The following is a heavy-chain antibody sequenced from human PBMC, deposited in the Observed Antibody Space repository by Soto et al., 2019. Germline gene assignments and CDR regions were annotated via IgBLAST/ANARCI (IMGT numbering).Heavy chain of an antibody. CDR2: IYYSGST. V-gene: IGHV4-59*01. CDR3: ARSGYYRNYFDY. Sequence: SETLSLTCTVSGGSISSYYWSWIRQPPGKGLEWIGYIYYSGSTNYNPSPKSRVTISVDTSKNQFSLKLSSVTAADTAVYYCARSGYYRNYFDYWGQGTLVTVSS. J-gene: IGHJ4*02. CDR1: GGSISSYY. D-gene: IGHD3-22*01.